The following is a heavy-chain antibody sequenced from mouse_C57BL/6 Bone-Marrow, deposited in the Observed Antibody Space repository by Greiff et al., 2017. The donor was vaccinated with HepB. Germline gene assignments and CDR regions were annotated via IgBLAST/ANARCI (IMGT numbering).Heavy chain of an antibody. CDR1: GFTFSSYA. J-gene: IGHJ4*01. Sequence: EVKVVESGGGLVKPGGSLKLSCAASGFTFSSYAMSWVRQTPEKRLEWVATISDGGSYTYYPDNVKGRFTISRDNAKNNLYLQMSQLKSEDTAMYYCARDLTTVVATDAIDDWGQGTSVTVSS. CDR2: ISDGGSYT. V-gene: IGHV5-4*01. CDR3: ARDLTTVVATDAIDD. D-gene: IGHD1-1*01.